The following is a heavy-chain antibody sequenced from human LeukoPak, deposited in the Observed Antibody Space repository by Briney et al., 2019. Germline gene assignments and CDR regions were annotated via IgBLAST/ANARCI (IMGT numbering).Heavy chain of an antibody. CDR3: ARDPGIGVVVPAAMGWFDP. Sequence: GASVKVSCKASGGTFSSYAISWVRQAPGQGLEWMGGIIPIFGTANYAQKFQGRVTITADESTSTAYMELSSLRSEDTAVYYCARDPGIGVVVPAAMGWFDPWGQGTLVTVSS. CDR2: IIPIFGTA. CDR1: GGTFSSYA. D-gene: IGHD2-2*01. V-gene: IGHV1-69*13. J-gene: IGHJ5*02.